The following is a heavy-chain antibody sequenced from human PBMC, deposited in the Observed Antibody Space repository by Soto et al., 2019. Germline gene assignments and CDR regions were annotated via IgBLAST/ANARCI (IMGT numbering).Heavy chain of an antibody. CDR3: ASGYYDSSGYSIDY. J-gene: IGHJ4*02. CDR2: LAVILGTP. D-gene: IGHD3-22*01. Sequence: QVQLMQSGSEVKKPGSSVKISCKAFGGTFNSNAFSWVRQVPGQGLEWMGGLAVILGTPNYAQKFQGRVTLSADETTTTAYMEVTSLKSEDTAVYYCASGYYDSSGYSIDYWGQGTHITVSS. CDR1: GGTFNSNA. V-gene: IGHV1-69*01.